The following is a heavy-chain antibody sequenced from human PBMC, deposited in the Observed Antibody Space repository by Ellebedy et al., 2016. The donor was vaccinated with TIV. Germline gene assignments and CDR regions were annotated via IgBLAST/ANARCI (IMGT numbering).Heavy chain of an antibody. CDR1: GFTFRSYW. D-gene: IGHD6-19*01. CDR3: ARDKLQNAVAGSNFDY. V-gene: IGHV3-7*01. Sequence: GGSLRLSXTASGFTFRSYWMSWVRQAPGKGLEWVANIKQDGSEQYYVDSVKGRFTISRDNAKNSLFLQMNSLRAEDTAVYYCARDKLQNAVAGSNFDYWGQGALVTVSS. CDR2: IKQDGSEQ. J-gene: IGHJ4*02.